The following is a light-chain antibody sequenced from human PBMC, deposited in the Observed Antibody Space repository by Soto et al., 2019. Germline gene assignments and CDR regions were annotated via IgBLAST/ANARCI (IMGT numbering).Light chain of an antibody. CDR3: AVWDASLNGRV. J-gene: IGLJ3*02. CDR2: NNN. CDR1: SSNIGRNT. Sequence: QAVVTQPPSASGTPGQRVTISCSGSSSNIGRNTVNWYQQFPGTAPNLLIYNNNERPSAVPDRFSGSKSGTSASLAISGLRSEDEADYYCAVWDASLNGRVFGGGTKLTVL. V-gene: IGLV1-44*01.